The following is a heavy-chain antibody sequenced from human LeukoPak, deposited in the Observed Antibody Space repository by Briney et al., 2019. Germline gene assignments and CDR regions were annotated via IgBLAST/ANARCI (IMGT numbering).Heavy chain of an antibody. CDR1: GYSFTSYW. CDR2: IYPGDSDT. D-gene: IGHD1-7*01. V-gene: IGHV5-51*01. Sequence: GESPKISCKGSGYSFTSYWIGWVRQMPGKGLEWMGIIYPGDSDTRYSPSFQGQVTISADKSISTAYLQWSSLKASDTAMYYCARRAGTTSGYYYYYYMDVWGKGTTVTVSS. CDR3: ARRAGTTSGYYYYYYMDV. J-gene: IGHJ6*03.